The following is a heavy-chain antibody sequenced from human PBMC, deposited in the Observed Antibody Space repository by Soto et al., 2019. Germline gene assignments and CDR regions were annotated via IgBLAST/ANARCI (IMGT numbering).Heavy chain of an antibody. CDR1: GGSIGSRDYY. J-gene: IGHJ6*02. CDR2: IYYDGST. D-gene: IGHD3-10*01. Sequence: QVQVQESGPGLVKPSQTLSLKCSVSGGSIGSRDYYWSWIRQHPEKGLEWIGSIYYDGSTDYNPSLRGRPTMSLDTSMNEFSLKLTSVTAADTAVYYCARDKGGAALKGSGMDVWGQGTTVTV. CDR3: ARDKGGAALKGSGMDV. V-gene: IGHV4-31*02.